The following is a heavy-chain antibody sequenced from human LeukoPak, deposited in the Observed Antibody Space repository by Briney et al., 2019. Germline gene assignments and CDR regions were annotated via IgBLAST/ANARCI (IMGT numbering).Heavy chain of an antibody. CDR3: AKDGKGGYSYGLDY. D-gene: IGHD5-18*01. CDR1: GFTFDDYA. V-gene: IGHV3-9*01. J-gene: IGHJ4*02. CDR2: ISWNSGSI. Sequence: PGRSLRLSCAASGFTFDDYAMHWVRHAPGKGLEWVSGISWNSGSIGYADSVKGRFTISRDNAKNSLYLQMNSLRAEDTALYYCAKDGKGGYSYGLDYWGQGTLVTVSS.